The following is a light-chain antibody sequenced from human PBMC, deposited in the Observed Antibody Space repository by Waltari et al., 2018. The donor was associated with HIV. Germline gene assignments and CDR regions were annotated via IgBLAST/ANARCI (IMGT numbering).Light chain of an antibody. Sequence: EIVLTQSPATLSLSPGERATLSCRASQGVCSYLAWYQQKPGQAPKLLIYGASNRATGIPARFSGSGSGTDFTLTISSLEPEDFAVYYWQQRRNWPPGATFGGGTKVEIK. CDR2: GAS. CDR1: QGVCSY. J-gene: IGKJ4*01. V-gene: IGKV3-11*01. CDR3: QQRRNWPPGAT.